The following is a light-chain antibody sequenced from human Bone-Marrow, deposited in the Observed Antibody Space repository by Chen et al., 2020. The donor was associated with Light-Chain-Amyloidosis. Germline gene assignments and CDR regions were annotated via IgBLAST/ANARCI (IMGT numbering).Light chain of an antibody. CDR2: EVT. CDR3: SSYTITNTLV. Sequence: QSALTQPASVSGSPGQSIPISCPGTSSDVGGDNHVSWYQQHPDKAPKLMIYEVTNRPSWVPDRCSGSKSDNTASLTISGLQTEDEADYFCSSYTITNTLVFGSGTRVTVL. J-gene: IGLJ1*01. CDR1: SSDVGGDNH. V-gene: IGLV2-14*01.